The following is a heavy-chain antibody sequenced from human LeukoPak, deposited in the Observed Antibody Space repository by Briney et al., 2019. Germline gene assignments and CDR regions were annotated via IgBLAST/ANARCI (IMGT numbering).Heavy chain of an antibody. J-gene: IGHJ4*02. D-gene: IGHD1-26*01. CDR1: GGSISSSSYY. V-gene: IGHV4-39*07. CDR3: ARHGSYSLAF. Sequence: PSETLSLTCTVSGGSISSSSYYWGWIRQPPGKGLEWIGSIYYIGSTNYNPSLESRVIMSLDKSTNQLSLRFNSVTAADTAVYYCARHGSYSLAFWGQGALVTVSS. CDR2: IYYIGST.